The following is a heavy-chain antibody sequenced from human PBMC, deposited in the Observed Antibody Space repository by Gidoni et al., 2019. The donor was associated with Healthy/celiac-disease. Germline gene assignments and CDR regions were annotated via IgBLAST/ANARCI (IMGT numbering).Heavy chain of an antibody. D-gene: IGHD3-10*01. CDR2: ISYDGSNK. CDR3: AKDKVRFGELLGD. J-gene: IGHJ4*02. CDR1: GFTFSRYG. V-gene: IGHV3-30*18. Sequence: VQLVESGGGVVQPGRSLRLSCSASGFTFSRYGMHWVRQAPGKGLEWVAVISYDGSNKYYADSVKGRFTISRDNSKNTLYLQMNSLRAEDTAVYYCAKDKVRFGELLGDWGQGTLVTVSS.